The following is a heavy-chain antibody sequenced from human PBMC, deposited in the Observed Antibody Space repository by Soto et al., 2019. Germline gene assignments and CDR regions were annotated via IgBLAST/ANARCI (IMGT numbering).Heavy chain of an antibody. V-gene: IGHV4-61*01. D-gene: IGHD1-26*01. Sequence: SETLSLTCTVSGGSVSSGSYYWSWIRQPPGKGLEWIGYIYYSGSTNYNPSLKSRVTISVDTSKNQFSLKLSSVTAADTAVYYCARGSRRADPSYYFDYWGQGTLVTVSS. CDR3: ARGSRRADPSYYFDY. CDR2: IYYSGST. CDR1: GGSVSSGSYY. J-gene: IGHJ4*02.